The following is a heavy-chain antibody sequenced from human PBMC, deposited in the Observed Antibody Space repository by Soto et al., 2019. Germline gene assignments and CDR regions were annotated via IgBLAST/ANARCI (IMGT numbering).Heavy chain of an antibody. CDR3: ARGTPVNYYYDISGLDY. CDR2: ISGSGGST. J-gene: IGHJ4*02. Sequence: HPGGSLRLSCAASGFTFSNYAMNWVRQAPGKGLEWVSVISGSGGSTYYADSVKGRFIISRDNSRNTLYLQMNSLRAEDTAVYYCARGTPVNYYYDISGLDYWGQGTLVTVSS. CDR1: GFTFSNYA. V-gene: IGHV3-23*01. D-gene: IGHD3-22*01.